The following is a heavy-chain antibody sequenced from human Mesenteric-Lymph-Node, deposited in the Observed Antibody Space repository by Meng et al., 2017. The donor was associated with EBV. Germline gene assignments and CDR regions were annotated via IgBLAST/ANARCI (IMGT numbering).Heavy chain of an antibody. V-gene: IGHV1-8*01. CDR3: ARGGEAGYMFGYSDFDL. CDR1: RYRLPSYN. CDR2: VKPNAGYA. D-gene: IGHD5-18*01. Sequence: QVELGQSAARVKKPGASWMVSCKASRYRLPSYNINWVRQAAGQGLEWMGWVKPNAGYAGYEQNFQGRVTMTRDNSTGTAYMEVSSLRADDTAVYYCARGGEAGYMFGYSDFDLWGQGTLVTVSS. J-gene: IGHJ4*02.